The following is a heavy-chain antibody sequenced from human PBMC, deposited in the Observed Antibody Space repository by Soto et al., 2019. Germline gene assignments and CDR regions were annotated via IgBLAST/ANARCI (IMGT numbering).Heavy chain of an antibody. CDR3: ATLLRYFDWLDPTLNKDV. CDR1: GGSISSSSYY. CDR2: IYYSGST. D-gene: IGHD3-9*01. J-gene: IGHJ6*02. Sequence: QLQLQESGPGLVKPSETLSLTCTVSGGSISSSSYYWGWIRQPPGKGLEWIGSIYYSGSTYYNPSLKSRVTISVDTSKNPFYLKLSSVTAADPAVYYCATLLRYFDWLDPTLNKDVWGQGTTVTVSS. V-gene: IGHV4-39*01.